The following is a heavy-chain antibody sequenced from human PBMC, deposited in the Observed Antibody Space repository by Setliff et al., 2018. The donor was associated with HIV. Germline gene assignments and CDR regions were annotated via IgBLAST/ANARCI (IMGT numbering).Heavy chain of an antibody. Sequence: GASVKVSCKTSGYTFSDYYIHWVRQAPGQGLEWMGWINPGNGGTSYAQRFQGRVSMTRDTSISTAYMELSRLTSDDTTVYYCARDSAIAAGVFFDYWGQGTLVTVSS. CDR2: INPGNGGT. CDR1: GYTFSDYY. V-gene: IGHV1-2*02. CDR3: ARDSAIAAGVFFDY. J-gene: IGHJ4*02. D-gene: IGHD6-13*01.